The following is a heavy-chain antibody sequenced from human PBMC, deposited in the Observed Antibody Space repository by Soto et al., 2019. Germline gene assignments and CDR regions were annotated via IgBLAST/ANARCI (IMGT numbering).Heavy chain of an antibody. Sequence: EVQLVESGGGLVQPGGSLRLSCAASGFTVSSNYMSWVRQAPGKGLEWVSVIYSGGTTYYADSVKGRFTISRDNSKSTRHLQMNSLRAEDTAVYYCARNGDSSDYRGWFDPWGEGTLVTVSS. J-gene: IGHJ5*02. D-gene: IGHD3-22*01. CDR3: ARNGDSSDYRGWFDP. V-gene: IGHV3-66*01. CDR1: GFTVSSNY. CDR2: IYSGGTT.